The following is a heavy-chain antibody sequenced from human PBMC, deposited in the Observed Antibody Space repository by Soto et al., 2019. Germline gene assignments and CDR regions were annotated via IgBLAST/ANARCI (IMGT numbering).Heavy chain of an antibody. D-gene: IGHD3-22*01. J-gene: IGHJ4*02. Sequence: SDTLSLTCTVSGDSISSYYWSWIRQPPGKGLEYIGYIYYSGSTNYSPSLKSRVTISVDTSKTQFSLKLSSVTAADTAVYYCARGSGYALFYYWGQGTLVTVSS. V-gene: IGHV4-59*01. CDR2: IYYSGST. CDR1: GDSISSYY. CDR3: ARGSGYALFYY.